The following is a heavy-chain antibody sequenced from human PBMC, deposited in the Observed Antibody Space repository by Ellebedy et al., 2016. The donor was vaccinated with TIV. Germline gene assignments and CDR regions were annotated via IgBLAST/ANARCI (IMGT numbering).Heavy chain of an antibody. V-gene: IGHV4-59*01. CDR2: IYYSGST. J-gene: IGHJ3*02. Sequence: SETLSLTCTVSGGSISSYYWSWIRQPPGKGLEWIGYIYYSGSTNYNPSLKSRVTKSVDTSKNQFSLKLSSVTAADTAVYYCAREVAVAGHSDAFDIWGQGTMVTVSS. D-gene: IGHD6-19*01. CDR1: GGSISSYY. CDR3: AREVAVAGHSDAFDI.